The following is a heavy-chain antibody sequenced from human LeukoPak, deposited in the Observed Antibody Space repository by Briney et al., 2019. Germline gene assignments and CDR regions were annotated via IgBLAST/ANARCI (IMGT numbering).Heavy chain of an antibody. Sequence: SETLSLTCTVSGGSISSSSYYWGWIRQPPGKGLERIGRLYYSGSTYYNPSLKSRVTISVDTSKNQFSLKLSSVTAADTAVYYCAGSMTQNRHAFDIWGQGTMVTVSS. CDR2: LYYSGST. D-gene: IGHD2/OR15-2a*01. J-gene: IGHJ3*02. CDR1: GGSISSSSYY. V-gene: IGHV4-39*01. CDR3: AGSMTQNRHAFDI.